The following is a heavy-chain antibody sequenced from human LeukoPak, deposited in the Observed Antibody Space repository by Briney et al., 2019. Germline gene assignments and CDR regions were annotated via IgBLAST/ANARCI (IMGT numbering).Heavy chain of an antibody. D-gene: IGHD6-13*01. CDR2: IYPGDSDT. CDR3: ARSAAGFEIDF. CDR1: GYSFSSYW. J-gene: IGHJ4*02. Sequence: GESLKISFKGSGYSFSSYWIGWVRQMPGKGLEWMGMIYPGDSDTRYSPSFQGQVTISGDRSISTAYLQWSSLTASDTAMYYCARSAAGFEIDFWGQGTLVTVAS. V-gene: IGHV5-51*01.